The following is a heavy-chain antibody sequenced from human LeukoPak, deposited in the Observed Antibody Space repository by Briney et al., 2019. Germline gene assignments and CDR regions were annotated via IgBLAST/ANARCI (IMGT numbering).Heavy chain of an antibody. J-gene: IGHJ4*02. D-gene: IGHD2-2*01. CDR2: ISAYNGNT. CDR3: ARGALGYCSSTSCYPSSGDFDY. Sequence: GASVKVSCKASGYTFTSYGISWVRQAPGQGLEWRGWISAYNGNTNYAQKLQGRVTMTTDTSTSTAYMELRSLRSDDTAVYYCARGALGYCSSTSCYPSSGDFDYWGQGTLVTVSS. V-gene: IGHV1-18*01. CDR1: GYTFTSYG.